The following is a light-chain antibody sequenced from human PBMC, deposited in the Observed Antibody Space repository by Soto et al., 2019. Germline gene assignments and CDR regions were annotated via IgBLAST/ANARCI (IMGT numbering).Light chain of an antibody. CDR3: QQYHNWPPQYT. CDR1: QSVASN. V-gene: IGKV3-15*01. J-gene: IGKJ2*01. Sequence: EIVMTQSPASLSVSPGDGATLSCRASQSVASNVAWYQQKPGQGPRLLIHGASTRAVGVPARFSGSGSGTDFTPIIISLQSQDFAVSYCQQYHNWPPQYTFGQGTKLQIK. CDR2: GAS.